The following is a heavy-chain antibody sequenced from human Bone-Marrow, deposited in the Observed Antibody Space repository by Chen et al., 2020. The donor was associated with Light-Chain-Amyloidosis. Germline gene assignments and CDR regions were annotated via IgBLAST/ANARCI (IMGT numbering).Heavy chain of an antibody. J-gene: IGHJ3*02. CDR1: GVAFSSYA. Sequence: EVQLVESGGGLLQRGGSLRLSCAASGVAFSSYAMSWVRQAPGKGLEWVATISGSGGSRYYGDSVKGRLTISSANSKNALLLKMNSLRAEDTAVYYCAKDISYDDILPGYPADAFDIWGQGTMVTVSS. CDR3: AKDISYDDILPGYPADAFDI. CDR2: ISGSGGSR. D-gene: IGHD3-9*01. V-gene: IGHV3-23*04.